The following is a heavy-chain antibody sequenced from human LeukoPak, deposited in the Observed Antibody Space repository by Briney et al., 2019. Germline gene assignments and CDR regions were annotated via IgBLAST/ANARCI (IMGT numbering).Heavy chain of an antibody. J-gene: IGHJ5*02. Sequence: GGSLRLSCAASGFTFSSYSMNWVRQAPGKGLEWVSSISSSSSYIYYADSVKGRFIISRDNAKNSLYLQMNSLRAEDTAVYYCARAPLTITMVRGVISPWGQGTLVTVSS. CDR2: ISSSSSYI. CDR1: GFTFSSYS. CDR3: ARAPLTITMVRGVISP. V-gene: IGHV3-21*01. D-gene: IGHD3-10*01.